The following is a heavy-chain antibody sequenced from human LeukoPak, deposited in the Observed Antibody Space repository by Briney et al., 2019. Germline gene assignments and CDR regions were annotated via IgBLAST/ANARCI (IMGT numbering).Heavy chain of an antibody. CDR3: ATQHIVVVVAATLRWSNWFDP. D-gene: IGHD2-15*01. J-gene: IGHJ5*02. CDR1: GGSFSGYY. Sequence: PSETLSLTCAVYGGSFSGYYWSWLRQPPGKGLEWIGEINHSGSTNYNPSLKRRVTISVDTSKNQFSLKLSSVPAADTAVYYCATQHIVVVVAATLRWSNWFDPWGQGTLVTVSS. CDR2: INHSGST. V-gene: IGHV4-34*01.